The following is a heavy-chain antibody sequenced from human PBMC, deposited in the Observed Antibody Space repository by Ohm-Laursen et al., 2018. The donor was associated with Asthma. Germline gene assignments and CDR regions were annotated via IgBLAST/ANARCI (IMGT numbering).Heavy chain of an antibody. D-gene: IGHD4-17*01. CDR2: ISWNSGSI. Sequence: SLRLSCAASGFTFDDYAMHWVRQAPGKGLEWVSGISWNSGSIGYADSVKGRFTISRDNAKNSLYLQMNSLRAEDTALYYCAKDNYGDYPYYYGMDVWGQGTTVTVSS. V-gene: IGHV3-9*01. CDR1: GFTFDDYA. CDR3: AKDNYGDYPYYYGMDV. J-gene: IGHJ6*02.